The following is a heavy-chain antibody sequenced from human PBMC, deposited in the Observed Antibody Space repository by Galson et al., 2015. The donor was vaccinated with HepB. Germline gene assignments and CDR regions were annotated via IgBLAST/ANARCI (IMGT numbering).Heavy chain of an antibody. CDR3: ARGPYDYVWGSYRSTYYFDY. V-gene: IGHV4-38-2*02. D-gene: IGHD3-16*02. CDR1: GYSISSGYY. Sequence: ETLSLTCTVSGYSISSGYYWGWIRQPPGKGLEWIGSIYHSGSTYYNPSLKSRITISVDTSKNQFSLKLSSVTAADTAVYYCARGPYDYVWGSYRSTYYFDYWGQGTLVTVSS. CDR2: IYHSGST. J-gene: IGHJ4*02.